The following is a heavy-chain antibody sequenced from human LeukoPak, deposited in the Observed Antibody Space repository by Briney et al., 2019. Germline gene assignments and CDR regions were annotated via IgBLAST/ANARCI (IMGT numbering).Heavy chain of an antibody. Sequence: PSETLSLTCTVSGGSISSYYWSWIRQPAGKGLEWIGRIYTSGSITYNPSLKSRVSMSVDTSKNQFSLKLSSVTAADTAVYYCARYGSDFWSGYYSPFDYWGQGTLVTVSS. CDR1: GGSISSYY. D-gene: IGHD3-3*01. J-gene: IGHJ4*02. CDR3: ARYGSDFWSGYYSPFDY. V-gene: IGHV4-4*07. CDR2: IYTSGSI.